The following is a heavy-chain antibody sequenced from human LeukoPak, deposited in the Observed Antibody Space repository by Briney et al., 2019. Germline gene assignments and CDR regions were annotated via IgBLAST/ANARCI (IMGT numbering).Heavy chain of an antibody. CDR1: GYTFTSYG. J-gene: IGHJ4*02. CDR3: ARDTRLGELSLPFDY. V-gene: IGHV1-18*01. Sequence: ASVKVSCKASGYTFTSYGISWVRQAPGQGLEWMGWISAYNGNTNYAQKLQGRVTMTTDTSTSTAYMELRSLRSDDTAVYYCARDTRLGELSLPFDYWGQGTLVTVSS. CDR2: ISAYNGNT. D-gene: IGHD3-16*02.